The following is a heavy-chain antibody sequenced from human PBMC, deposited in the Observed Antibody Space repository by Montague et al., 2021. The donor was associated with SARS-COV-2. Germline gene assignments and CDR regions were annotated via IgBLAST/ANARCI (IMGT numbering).Heavy chain of an antibody. CDR1: GGSFSDYY. Sequence: SETLSLTCSVYGGSFSDYYWTWIRQPPGKGLEWIGETTLRASANYNPSLKSRVSISVDTSKNQLSLKLTSVTAADTGVYYCARGQVTVFGVLIMLPAAGPFDIRGPGKKGTVPS. D-gene: IGHD3-3*01. CDR2: TTLRASA. V-gene: IGHV4-34*01. J-gene: IGHJ3*02. CDR3: ARGQVTVFGVLIMLPAAGPFDI.